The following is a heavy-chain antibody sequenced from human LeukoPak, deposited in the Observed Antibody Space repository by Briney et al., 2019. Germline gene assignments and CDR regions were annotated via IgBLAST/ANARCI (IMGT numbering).Heavy chain of an antibody. V-gene: IGHV3-53*01. CDR2: IYSGGST. Sequence: GGSLRLSCAASGFTVSSNYMSWVRQAPGKGLEWVSVIYSGGSTYYADSVKGRFTISRDNAKNSLYLQMNSLRAEDTAAYYCAGAVGRGDSSGYYYGGIDYWGQGTLVTVSS. D-gene: IGHD3-22*01. CDR1: GFTVSSNY. J-gene: IGHJ4*02. CDR3: AGAVGRGDSSGYYYGGIDY.